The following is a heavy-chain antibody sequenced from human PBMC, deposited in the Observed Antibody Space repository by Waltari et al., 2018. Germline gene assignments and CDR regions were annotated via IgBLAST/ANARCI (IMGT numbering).Heavy chain of an antibody. CDR3: AKVTEMATIVY. D-gene: IGHD5-12*01. CDR2: ISGSVGST. J-gene: IGHJ4*02. CDR1: GFTFSSYA. V-gene: IGHV3-23*01. Sequence: EVQLLESGGGLVQPGGSLRLSCAASGFTFSSYAMSWVRQAPGKGLEWVSAISGSVGSTDYADSVKGRFTISRDNSKNTLYLQMNSLRAEDTAVYYCAKVTEMATIVYWGQGTLVTVSS.